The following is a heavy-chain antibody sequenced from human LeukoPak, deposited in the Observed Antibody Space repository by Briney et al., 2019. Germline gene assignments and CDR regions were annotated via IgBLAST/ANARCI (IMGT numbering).Heavy chain of an antibody. CDR3: ARGKRSYYPIEYFQH. J-gene: IGHJ1*01. V-gene: IGHV1-69*01. CDR2: IIPIFGTA. D-gene: IGHD1-26*01. CDR1: GGTFSSYA. Sequence: ASVNVFFKASGGTFSSYAISWVRQAPGQGLEWMGGIIPIFGTANYAQKFQGRVTITADESTSTAYMELSSLRSEDTAVYYCARGKRSYYPIEYFQHWGQGTLVTVSS.